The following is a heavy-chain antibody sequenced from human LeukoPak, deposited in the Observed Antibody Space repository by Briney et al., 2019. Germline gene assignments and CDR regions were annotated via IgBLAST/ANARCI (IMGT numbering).Heavy chain of an antibody. CDR3: ARALVAGDTLYALDI. CDR1: GFSFSSYW. D-gene: IGHD2-15*01. J-gene: IGHJ3*02. Sequence: GGSLRLSCAASGFSFSSYWMYWVRQAPGKGLVWVARIKSDGSSTSYADSVKGRFTISRDNAKNTLYVQMNSLRAEDTAVYYWARALVAGDTLYALDILGRGTMVTVSS. V-gene: IGHV3-74*01. CDR2: IKSDGSST.